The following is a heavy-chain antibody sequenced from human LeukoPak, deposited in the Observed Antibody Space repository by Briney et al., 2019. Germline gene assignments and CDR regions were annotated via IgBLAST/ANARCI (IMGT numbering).Heavy chain of an antibody. CDR3: ARDLN. CDR1: GFTVVTNY. V-gene: IGHV3-66*01. Sequence: PGGSLRLSCAASGFTVVTNYMSWVRQAPSQALEWVSVIYAGGATYYSDSVRGRFTIYRDNSKNTLYLQMNSLRAEDTAVYYCARDLNWGQGTLVTVSS. J-gene: IGHJ4*02. CDR2: IYAGGAT.